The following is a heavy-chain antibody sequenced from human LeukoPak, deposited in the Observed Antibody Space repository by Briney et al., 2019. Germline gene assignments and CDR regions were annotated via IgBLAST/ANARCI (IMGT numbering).Heavy chain of an antibody. D-gene: IGHD6-19*01. J-gene: IGHJ4*02. CDR3: AKDDSSGWFSPFFDY. Sequence: GGSLRLSCAASGFTFSSYAMSWVRQAPGKGLEWVAVISYDGSNKYYADSVKGRFTISRDNAKNSLYLQMNSLRAEDTALYYCAKDDSSGWFSPFFDYWGQGTLVTVSS. CDR2: ISYDGSNK. V-gene: IGHV3-30-3*01. CDR1: GFTFSSYA.